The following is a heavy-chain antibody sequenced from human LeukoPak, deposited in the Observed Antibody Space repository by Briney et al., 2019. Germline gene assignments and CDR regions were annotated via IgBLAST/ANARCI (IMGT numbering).Heavy chain of an antibody. CDR3: ARQPDDFSGWNNGQDFFDY. J-gene: IGHJ4*02. D-gene: IGHD6-19*01. V-gene: IGHV3-23*01. CDR2: ISGRGSST. CDR1: GVTFCRFV. Sequence: PRGSLRLSCAGSGVTFCRFVMSWGGQAAGKGLEWVSGISGRGSSTYYADSVKGRFTISRGHSNHTLYLQMSSRRAVGTAVDYCARQPDDFSGWNNGQDFFDYWGQGTLVTVSS.